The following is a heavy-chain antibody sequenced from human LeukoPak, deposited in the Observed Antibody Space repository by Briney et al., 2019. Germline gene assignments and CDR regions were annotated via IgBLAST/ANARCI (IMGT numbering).Heavy chain of an antibody. J-gene: IGHJ5*02. CDR3: AKAPLRIAVAGTRWFDP. Sequence: GGSLRLSCAASGFTFSSYAMHWVRQAPGKGLEWVAVISYDGSNKYYADSVKGRFTISRDNSKNTLYLQMNSLRAEDTAVYYCAKAPLRIAVAGTRWFDPWGQGTLVTVFS. CDR2: ISYDGSNK. CDR1: GFTFSSYA. V-gene: IGHV3-30-3*01. D-gene: IGHD6-19*01.